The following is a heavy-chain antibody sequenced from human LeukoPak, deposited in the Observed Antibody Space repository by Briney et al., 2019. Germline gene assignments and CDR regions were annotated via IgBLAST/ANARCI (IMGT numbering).Heavy chain of an antibody. Sequence: SETLSLTCTVSGGSISSYYWSWIRQPPGKGLEWIGYIYYSGSTNYHPSLKSRVTISVDTSKNQFSLKLSSVTAADTAVYYCARCDYYYYGMDVWGQGTTVTVSS. J-gene: IGHJ6*02. V-gene: IGHV4-59*01. CDR2: IYYSGST. CDR3: ARCDYYYYGMDV. CDR1: GGSISSYY.